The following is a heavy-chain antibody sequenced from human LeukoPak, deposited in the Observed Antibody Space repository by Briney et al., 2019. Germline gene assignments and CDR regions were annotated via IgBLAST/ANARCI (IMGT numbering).Heavy chain of an antibody. Sequence: PSETLSLTCTVSGGSISSHYWSWIRQPPGKGLEWIGYIYYSGGTNYNPSLKSRVTISVDTSKNQFSLKLSSVTAADTAVYYCARGQTYYDFWSGYYFDYWGQGTLVTVSS. CDR2: IYYSGGT. J-gene: IGHJ4*02. CDR1: GGSISSHY. V-gene: IGHV4-59*11. D-gene: IGHD3-3*01. CDR3: ARGQTYYDFWSGYYFDY.